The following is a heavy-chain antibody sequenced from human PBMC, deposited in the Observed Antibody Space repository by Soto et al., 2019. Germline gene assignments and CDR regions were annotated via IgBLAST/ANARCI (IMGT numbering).Heavy chain of an antibody. J-gene: IGHJ5*02. V-gene: IGHV5-51*03. Sequence: EVQLVQSGAALKKPGGHLKISCKASGYTFTNYWIVWLRQVPGKGLEWMGHIYPGDSDTRYNPSFQGQVTISADKSTSAAYLQWNSLMASDTAIYYCARSGRSGLRWLDFFDPWGQGTLVTVSS. D-gene: IGHD4-17*01. CDR3: ARSGRSGLRWLDFFDP. CDR2: IYPGDSDT. CDR1: GYTFTNYW.